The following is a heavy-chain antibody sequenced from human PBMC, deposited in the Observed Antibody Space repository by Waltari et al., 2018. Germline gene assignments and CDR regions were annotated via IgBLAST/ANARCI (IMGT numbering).Heavy chain of an antibody. V-gene: IGHV4-39*01. D-gene: IGHD3-22*01. Sequence: LQLQESGPGLVKPSATLSLPCTVSGGSFSIRSYYSGWLRQPPGTGLEWIGSSYYSGITYYNPSLKSRVTISVDTSKNQFSLKLSSVTAADTAVYYWARHHYYDSSGYYYDAFDSWGQGTMVTVSS. J-gene: IGHJ3*02. CDR3: ARHHYYDSSGYYYDAFDS. CDR1: GGSFSIRSYY. CDR2: SYYSGIT.